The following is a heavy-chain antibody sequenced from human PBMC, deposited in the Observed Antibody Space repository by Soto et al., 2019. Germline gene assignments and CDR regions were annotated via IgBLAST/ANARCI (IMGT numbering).Heavy chain of an antibody. D-gene: IGHD2-15*01. Sequence: SETLSLTCTVSGGSTSSYYWSWIRQPPGKGLEWIGYIYDSGSTNYNPSLKSRVTISVDTSKTQFSLKLSSVTAADTAVYSGARLKGYCSGGSCSDALDIWGQGTMVTVSS. J-gene: IGHJ3*02. CDR3: ARLKGYCSGGSCSDALDI. V-gene: IGHV4-59*01. CDR2: IYDSGST. CDR1: GGSTSSYY.